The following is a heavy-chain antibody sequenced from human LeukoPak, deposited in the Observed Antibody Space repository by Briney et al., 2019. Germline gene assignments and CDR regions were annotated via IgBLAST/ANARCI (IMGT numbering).Heavy chain of an antibody. CDR1: GYTFTSYW. V-gene: IGHV5-10-1*04. Sequence: GESLKISCKGSGYTFTSYWISWVRQMPGKGLEWMGRIDPSDSYTNYSPSFQGQVTISADKSISTAYLQWSSLKASDTAMYYCARWLGGANVDYWGQGTLVTVSS. J-gene: IGHJ4*02. D-gene: IGHD4/OR15-4a*01. CDR2: IDPSDSYT. CDR3: ARWLGGANVDY.